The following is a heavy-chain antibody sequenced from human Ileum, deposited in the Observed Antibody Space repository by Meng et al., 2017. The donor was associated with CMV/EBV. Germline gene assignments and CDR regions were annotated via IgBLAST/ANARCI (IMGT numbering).Heavy chain of an antibody. CDR1: GGSLTSYS. CDR3: ARAAARGVPVDL. D-gene: IGHD3-10*01. Sequence: QLPLQESGTSLLSPSETLSLTCTVTGGSLTSYSWTWIRQPAGKGLEWIGRIHPTGTTDDNPSLRSRVSMSLDKSKNQFSLKLTSVTAADTAVYYCARAAARGVPVDLWGQGTLVTVSS. J-gene: IGHJ5*02. V-gene: IGHV4-4*07. CDR2: IHPTGTT.